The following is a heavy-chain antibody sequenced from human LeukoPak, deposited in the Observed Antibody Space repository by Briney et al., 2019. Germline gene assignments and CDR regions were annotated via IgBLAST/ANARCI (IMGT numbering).Heavy chain of an antibody. CDR2: IYYSGST. CDR1: GGSISSGTYY. D-gene: IGHD6-19*01. V-gene: IGHV4-31*03. CDR3: ARGRVEGGWTPSRLFDP. Sequence: PSQTLSLTCTVSGGSISSGTYYWTWNRQHPGKGLEWIGYIYYSGSTYYNPSLKSRVTISVDTSKNQFSLKLSSVTAADTAVYYCARGRVEGGWTPSRLFDPWGQGTLVTVSS. J-gene: IGHJ5*02.